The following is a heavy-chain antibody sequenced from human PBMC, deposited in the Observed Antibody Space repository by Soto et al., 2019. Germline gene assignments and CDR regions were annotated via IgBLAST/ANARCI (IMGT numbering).Heavy chain of an antibody. CDR3: ARVKAARPRNWFDP. V-gene: IGHV4-34*01. D-gene: IGHD6-6*01. CDR2: INHSGST. Sequence: QVQLQQWGAGLLKPSETLSLTCAVYGGSFSGYYWSWIRQPPGKGLEWIGEINHSGSTNYNPSLKGRVTISVDTSKNQFSLKLSSVTAADTAVYYCARVKAARPRNWFDPWGQGTLVTVSS. J-gene: IGHJ5*02. CDR1: GGSFSGYY.